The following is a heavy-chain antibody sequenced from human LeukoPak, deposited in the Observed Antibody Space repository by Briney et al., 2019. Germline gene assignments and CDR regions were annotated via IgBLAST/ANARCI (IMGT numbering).Heavy chain of an antibody. CDR2: IYHSGST. D-gene: IGHD3-3*01. CDR3: ARQNEYRDFWSGYSYYFDY. V-gene: IGHV4-39*01. J-gene: IGHJ4*02. CDR1: GGSISSSSYY. Sequence: SGTLSLTCTVSGGSISSSSYYWGWIRQPPGKGLEWIGSIYHSGSTYYNPSLKSRVTISVDTSKNQFSLKLSSVTAADTAVYYYARQNEYRDFWSGYSYYFDYWGQGTLVTVSS.